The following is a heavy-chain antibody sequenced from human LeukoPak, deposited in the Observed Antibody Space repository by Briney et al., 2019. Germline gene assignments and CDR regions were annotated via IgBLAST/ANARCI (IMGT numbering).Heavy chain of an antibody. CDR1: GFTFSSYG. V-gene: IGHV3-33*01. Sequence: EGSLRLSCAASGFTFSSYGMHWVRQAPGKGLEWVAVIWYDGSNKYYADSVKGRFTISRDNSKNTLYLQMNSLRAEDTAVYYCARDRSGWINNFDYWGQGTLVTVSS. CDR3: ARDRSGWINNFDY. D-gene: IGHD6-19*01. J-gene: IGHJ4*02. CDR2: IWYDGSNK.